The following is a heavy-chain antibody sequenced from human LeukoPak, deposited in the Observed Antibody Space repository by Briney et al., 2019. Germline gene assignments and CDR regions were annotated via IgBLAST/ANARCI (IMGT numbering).Heavy chain of an antibody. Sequence: ASVKVSCKASGGSFSNYAISWVRQAPGQGLEWMGGIIHVFGTATYAQKFQGRVTITADESTSTAYMELSSLRSEDTAVYYCARAGTHITMVRGVIVGSFDYWGQGTLVTVSS. CDR2: IIHVFGTA. J-gene: IGHJ4*02. V-gene: IGHV1-69*13. CDR3: ARAGTHITMVRGVIVGSFDY. D-gene: IGHD3-10*01. CDR1: GGSFSNYA.